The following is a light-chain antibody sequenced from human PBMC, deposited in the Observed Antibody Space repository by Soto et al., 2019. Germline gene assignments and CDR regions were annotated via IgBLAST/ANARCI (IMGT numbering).Light chain of an antibody. V-gene: IGLV2-14*02. CDR3: CSYTTSSTYV. J-gene: IGLJ1*01. Sequence: QSALTQPASVSGSPGQSITISCTGTSSDVGSYNLVSWYQQHPGKAPKLMIYEVSNRPSGISNRFSGSKSGNTASLTISGLQAEDEADYYCCSYTTSSTYVFGTGTKITVL. CDR1: SSDVGSYNL. CDR2: EVS.